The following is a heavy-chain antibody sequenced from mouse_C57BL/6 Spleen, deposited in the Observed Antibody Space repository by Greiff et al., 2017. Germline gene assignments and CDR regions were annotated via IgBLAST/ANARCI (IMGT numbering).Heavy chain of an antibody. J-gene: IGHJ2*01. CDR1: GYTFTSYW. V-gene: IGHV1-64*01. Sequence: QVQLQQPGAELVKPGASVKLSCKASGYTFTSYWMHWVKQRPGQGLEWIGMIHPNSGSTNYNEKFKSKATLTVDKSSSTAYMQLSSLTSEDSAVYYCARYPGIYYDYDGGNFDYWGQGTTLTVSS. CDR2: IHPNSGST. CDR3: ARYPGIYYDYDGGNFDY. D-gene: IGHD2-4*01.